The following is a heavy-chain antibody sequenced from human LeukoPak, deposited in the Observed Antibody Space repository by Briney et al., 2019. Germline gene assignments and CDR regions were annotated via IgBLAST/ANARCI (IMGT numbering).Heavy chain of an antibody. V-gene: IGHV4-4*07. CDR2: IYSSGST. Sequence: KPSETLSLTCTVSGGSISSYYWSWIRQPAGKGLEWVGRIYSSGSTNYNPSLKSRVTISVDTSKNQFSLKLSSVTAADTAVYYCASLGPYYDFWSGYFSAEYFQHWGQGTLVTVSS. D-gene: IGHD3-3*01. J-gene: IGHJ1*01. CDR3: ASLGPYYDFWSGYFSAEYFQH. CDR1: GGSISSYY.